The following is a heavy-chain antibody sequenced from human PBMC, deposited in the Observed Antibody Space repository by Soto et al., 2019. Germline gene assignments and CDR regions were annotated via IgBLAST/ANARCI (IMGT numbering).Heavy chain of an antibody. CDR3: ASAAVEYPSTIPNWFDP. Sequence: QVQLVQSGAEVKKPGSSVKVSCKASRGTFSSYAISWVRQAPGQRLEWMGGIIPIFGTANYAQKFQGRVTITADKSTSTAYVELSSLRSEDTAVYYCASAAVEYPSTIPNWFDPWGQGTLVTVSS. CDR1: RGTFSSYA. D-gene: IGHD5-12*01. CDR2: IIPIFGTA. J-gene: IGHJ5*02. V-gene: IGHV1-69*06.